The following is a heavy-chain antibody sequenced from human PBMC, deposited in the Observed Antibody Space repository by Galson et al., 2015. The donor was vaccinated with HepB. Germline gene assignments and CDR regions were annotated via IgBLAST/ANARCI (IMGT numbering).Heavy chain of an antibody. CDR1: GFTFSSYS. CDR2: ISSSSSYI. V-gene: IGHV3-21*01. J-gene: IGHJ4*02. Sequence: SLRLSCAASGFTFSSYSMNWVRQAPGKGLEWVSSISSSSSYIYYADSVKGRFTISRDNAKNSLYLQMNSLRAEDTAVYYCARSLTDHQSSSWYSYYFDYWGQGTLVTVSS. D-gene: IGHD6-13*01. CDR3: ARSLTDHQSSSWYSYYFDY.